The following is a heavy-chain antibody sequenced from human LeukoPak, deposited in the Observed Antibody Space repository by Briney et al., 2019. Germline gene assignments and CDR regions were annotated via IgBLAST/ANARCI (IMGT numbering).Heavy chain of an antibody. CDR2: ISSGSSTI. J-gene: IGHJ4*02. Sequence: PGGSLRLSCEASGFTFNSYSAMWVRQAPGKGLEWISYISSGSSTIYYADSVKGRFTISRDNDKNSAYLQMNSLRAEDTAVYHCARDRRLRGLNASCLDYWGQGALVTVSS. D-gene: IGHD1-1*01. CDR1: GFTFNSYS. V-gene: IGHV3-48*01. CDR3: ARDRRLRGLNASCLDY.